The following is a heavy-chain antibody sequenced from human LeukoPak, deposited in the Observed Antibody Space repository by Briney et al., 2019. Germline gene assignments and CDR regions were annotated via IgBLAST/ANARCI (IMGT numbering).Heavy chain of an antibody. Sequence: GGSLRLSCAASGFAFSSQAMGWVRQAPGKGLEWVSVISDSGSITYYADSVKGRFTISRDNSKNTLYLQMNSLRAEDTAVYYCARFATVVVTAIRKQDAFDIWGQGTMVTVSS. J-gene: IGHJ3*02. CDR3: ARFATVVVTAIRKQDAFDI. D-gene: IGHD2-21*02. CDR2: ISDSGSIT. V-gene: IGHV3-23*01. CDR1: GFAFSSQA.